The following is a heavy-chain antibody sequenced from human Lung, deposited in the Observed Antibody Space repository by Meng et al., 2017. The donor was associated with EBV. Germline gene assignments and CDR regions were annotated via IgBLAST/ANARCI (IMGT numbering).Heavy chain of an antibody. CDR3: ARAAGSLTTLPVF. CDR2: INHSGST. CDR1: GGSFSGYY. Sequence: GHLRGWGAGLLKPPGTLSPTCAVYGGSFSGYYWSWIRQPPGKGLEWIGEINHSGSTNYNPSLKSRVTISVDTSKTQFSLKLTSVTAADTAVYFCARAAGSLTTLPVFWGRGTLVTVSS. V-gene: IGHV4-34*01. D-gene: IGHD4-17*01. J-gene: IGHJ4*02.